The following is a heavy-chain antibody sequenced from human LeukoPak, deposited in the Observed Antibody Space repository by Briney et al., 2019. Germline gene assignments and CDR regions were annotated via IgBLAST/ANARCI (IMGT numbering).Heavy chain of an antibody. CDR1: GGSISSGGYS. J-gene: IGHJ4*02. Sequence: NTSETLSLTCAVSGGSISSGGYSWSWIRQPPGKGLEWIGYIYHSGSTYYNPSLKSRVTISVDRSKNQFSLKLSSVTAADTAVYYCARLPIYGDYVSRGLTSPPYFDYWGQGTLVTVSS. D-gene: IGHD4-17*01. CDR2: IYHSGST. V-gene: IGHV4-30-2*01. CDR3: ARLPIYGDYVSRGLTSPPYFDY.